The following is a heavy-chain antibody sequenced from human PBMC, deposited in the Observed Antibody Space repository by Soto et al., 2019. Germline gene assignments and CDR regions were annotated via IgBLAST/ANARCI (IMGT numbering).Heavy chain of an antibody. CDR2: ISGSGGST. CDR1: GFTFSSYA. J-gene: IGHJ4*02. V-gene: IGHV3-23*01. Sequence: GGSLRLSCAASGFTFSSYAMSWVRQAPGKGLEWVSAISGSGGSTYYADSVKGRFTISRDNSKNTLYLQMNSLRAEDTAVYYCAKVLNPPSGWYPKYYFDYWGQGTLVTVSS. D-gene: IGHD6-19*01. CDR3: AKVLNPPSGWYPKYYFDY.